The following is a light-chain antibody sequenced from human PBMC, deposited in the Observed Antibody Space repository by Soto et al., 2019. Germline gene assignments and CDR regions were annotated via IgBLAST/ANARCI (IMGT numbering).Light chain of an antibody. J-gene: IGKJ1*01. V-gene: IGKV1-5*03. CDR3: QQYKSYST. CDR1: QNINKW. CDR2: EAS. Sequence: DIQMTQSPSTLSASVGDRVTITCRASQNINKWLAWYQQKPGKAPKILIYEASTLEGGVPSRFSGSGSGTEFTLTISSLQPDDFATYWCQQYKSYSTFGQGPKMDIK.